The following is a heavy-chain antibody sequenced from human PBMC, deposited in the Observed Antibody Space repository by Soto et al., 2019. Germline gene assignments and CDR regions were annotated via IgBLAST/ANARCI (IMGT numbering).Heavy chain of an antibody. CDR1: GYTFTSYG. J-gene: IGHJ6*02. D-gene: IGHD2-8*01. V-gene: IGHV1-18*01. CDR2: ISASNGNT. Sequence: QVQLVQSGAEVKNSGASVKVSCKASGYTFTSYGFSWVRQAPGQGLEWMGWISASNGNTNYAQKLQGRGTMTTDTTTGTAYMELMSLRSDDTATYYCARDSVRYCRDGVCYQGYYYCAMDVWGQVTTVTVS. CDR3: ARDSVRYCRDGVCYQGYYYCAMDV.